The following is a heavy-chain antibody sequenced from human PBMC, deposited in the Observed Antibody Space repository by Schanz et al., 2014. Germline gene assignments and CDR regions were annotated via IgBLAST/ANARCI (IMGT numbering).Heavy chain of an antibody. Sequence: QVHLVQSGAEVKRPGASVKVSCKASEYSFTSYSMHWVRQAPGQRLEWMGWIITGSGDAKYSQNFQGRVTITRDTSASTAYMELSSLRSEDTALYSCARGIGCYGANNCVDYWGQGTLVTVSS. CDR2: IITGSGDA. D-gene: IGHD4-17*01. CDR3: ARGIGCYGANNCVDY. CDR1: EYSFTSYS. V-gene: IGHV1-3*04. J-gene: IGHJ4*02.